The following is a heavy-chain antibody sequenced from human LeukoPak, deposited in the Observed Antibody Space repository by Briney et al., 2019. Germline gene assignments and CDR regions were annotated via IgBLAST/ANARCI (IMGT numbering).Heavy chain of an antibody. CDR2: INHSGST. J-gene: IGHJ3*02. Sequence: SETLSLTCAVYGGSFSGYYWSWIRQPPGKGLEWIGEINHSGSTNYNPSLKSRVTISVDTSKNQFSLKLSSVTAADTAVYYCARHGTGQKAFDIWGHGTTVTVSS. V-gene: IGHV4-34*01. D-gene: IGHD1-14*01. CDR3: ARHGTGQKAFDI. CDR1: GGSFSGYY.